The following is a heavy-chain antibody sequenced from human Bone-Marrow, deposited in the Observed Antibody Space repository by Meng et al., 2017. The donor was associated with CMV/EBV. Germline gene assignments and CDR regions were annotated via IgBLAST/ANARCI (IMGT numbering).Heavy chain of an antibody. CDR2: INPNSGAT. J-gene: IGHJ4*02. V-gene: IGHV1-2*02. CDR1: GYTFTVSY. Sequence: KVSCKASGYTFTVSYMHWVRQAPGRGLERMGSINPNSGATSYARKFQGRVTMTRDTSISTAYMELSSLMSDDTAVYYCARALTGREDYWGQGTLVTVSS. D-gene: IGHD7-27*01. CDR3: ARALTGREDY.